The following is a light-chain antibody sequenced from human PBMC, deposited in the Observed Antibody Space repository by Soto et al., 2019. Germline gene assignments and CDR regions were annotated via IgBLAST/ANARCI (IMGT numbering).Light chain of an antibody. Sequence: DTQMNQSPSSLSASVGDSIAITCRARHSISSYLNWCQQKPGKAPKLLSPASSLLQSGVPSRFSVSGSGTDFTLTISNLHPEDFAGYYCQQTYSSPITFGQGTRLEIK. V-gene: IGKV1-39*01. CDR3: QQTYSSPIT. CDR2: ASS. J-gene: IGKJ5*01. CDR1: HSISSY.